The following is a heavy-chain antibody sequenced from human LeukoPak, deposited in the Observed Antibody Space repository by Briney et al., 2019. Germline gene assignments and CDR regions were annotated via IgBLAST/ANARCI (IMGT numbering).Heavy chain of an antibody. D-gene: IGHD3-22*01. CDR3: AIRYYDSSGYYFDY. CDR1: GGSISSYY. V-gene: IGHV4-59*01. CDR2: IYYSGST. Sequence: PSETLSLTRTVSGGSISSYYWSWIRQPRGKGLEWIGYIYYSGSTNYNPSLKSRVTISVDTSKNQFSLKLSSVTAADTAVYYCAIRYYDSSGYYFDYWGQGTLVTVSS. J-gene: IGHJ4*02.